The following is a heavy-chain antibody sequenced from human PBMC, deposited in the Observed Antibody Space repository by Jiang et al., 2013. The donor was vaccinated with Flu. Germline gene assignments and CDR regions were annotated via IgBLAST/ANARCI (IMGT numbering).Heavy chain of an antibody. V-gene: IGHV3-30*02. Sequence: LLESGGAWSSLGVPETLLCNVWINFSRHGMHWVRQAPGKGLEWVAFVRYDGSTEYYADSVKGRFTISRDNLKNTLYLQMNSLRADDSAVYFCAKTETFAMEVWGQGTAVTVSS. CDR3: AKTETFAMEV. J-gene: IGHJ6*02. CDR2: VRYDGSTE. CDR1: INFSRHG. D-gene: IGHD3-16*01.